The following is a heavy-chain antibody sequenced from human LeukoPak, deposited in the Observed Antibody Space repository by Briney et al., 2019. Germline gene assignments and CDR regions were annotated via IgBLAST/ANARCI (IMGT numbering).Heavy chain of an antibody. D-gene: IGHD6-13*01. CDR2: INPNSGGT. V-gene: IGHV1-2*02. J-gene: IGHJ5*02. Sequence: GASVKVSCKASGYTFTGYYMHWVRQAPGQGLEWMGWINPNSGGTNYAQKFQGRVTMTRDTSISTAYMELSRLRSDDTAVYYCARAWYSSSWYGGGYWFDPWGQGTLVTVSS. CDR3: ARAWYSSSWYGGGYWFDP. CDR1: GYTFTGYY.